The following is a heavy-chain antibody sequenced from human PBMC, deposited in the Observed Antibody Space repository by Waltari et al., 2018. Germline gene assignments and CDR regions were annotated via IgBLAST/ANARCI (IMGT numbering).Heavy chain of an antibody. J-gene: IGHJ3*01. CDR2: ISYSGPT. D-gene: IGHD3-16*01. CDR1: GGSITSNRHY. CDR3: ATYIGAAIGTAAFDG. V-gene: IGHV4-39*01. Sequence: QLHLQESGPGLVKPSDTLSVTCSVSGGSITSNRHYWAWIRQPPGEGLEWTATISYSGPTYNNPSLKSRVTISVDTSKIQFSLKWSSVTAADTAVYYCATYIGAAIGTAAFDGWGQGTMVTVSS.